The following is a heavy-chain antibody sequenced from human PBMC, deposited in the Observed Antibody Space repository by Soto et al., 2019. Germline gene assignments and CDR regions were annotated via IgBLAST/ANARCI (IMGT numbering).Heavy chain of an antibody. CDR1: GGSISSSSYY. J-gene: IGHJ4*02. Sequence: PSEPLSLTCTVSGGSISSSSYYWGWIRQPPGKGLEWIGSIYYSGSTYYNPSLKSRVTISVETSKNQFSLKLSSVTAADTAVYYCARRGCSGGSCYFDYWGQGTMVTVSS. D-gene: IGHD2-15*01. V-gene: IGHV4-39*01. CDR2: IYYSGST. CDR3: ARRGCSGGSCYFDY.